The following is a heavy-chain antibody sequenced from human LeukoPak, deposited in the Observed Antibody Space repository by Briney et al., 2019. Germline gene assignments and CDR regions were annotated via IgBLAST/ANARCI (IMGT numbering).Heavy chain of an antibody. CDR1: GFIFSGYA. D-gene: IGHD3-3*01. CDR2: ISYDGSNE. Sequence: GGSLRLSCAASGAASGFIFSGYAMHWVRQAPGKGLEWVAIISYDGSNEYYAGSVRGRFIISRDNSRDTIYLQMSSLRVEDTAVYYCASGYDFWSGYPPAQYSMDVWGQGTTVTVSS. CDR3: ASGYDFWSGYPPAQYSMDV. V-gene: IGHV3-30-3*01. J-gene: IGHJ6*02.